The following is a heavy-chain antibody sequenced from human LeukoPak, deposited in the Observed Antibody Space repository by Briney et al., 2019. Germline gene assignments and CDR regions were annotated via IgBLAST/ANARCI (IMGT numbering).Heavy chain of an antibody. CDR3: ARGYYYYDILTGHDY. Sequence: ASVKVSCKACGYTFTSYGISWVRQAPGQGLEWMGWISAYNGNTNYAQKLQGRVTMTTDTSTSTAYMELRSLRSDDTAVYYCARGYYYYDILTGHDYWGQGTLVTVSS. D-gene: IGHD3-9*01. V-gene: IGHV1-18*01. CDR2: ISAYNGNT. J-gene: IGHJ4*02. CDR1: GYTFTSYG.